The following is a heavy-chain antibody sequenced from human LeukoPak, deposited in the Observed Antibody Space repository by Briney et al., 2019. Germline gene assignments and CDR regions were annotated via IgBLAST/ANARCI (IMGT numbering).Heavy chain of an antibody. CDR3: ARAMRSGYDY. CDR2: ISSSSDSI. CDR1: GFTFSSYG. D-gene: IGHD5-12*01. V-gene: IGHV3-48*02. Sequence: PGGSLRLSCAASGFTFSSYGMNWVRQAPGKRLEWVSYISSSSDSIYYADSVKGRFTISRDNAENSLYLQMNSLRDEDTAVYYCARAMRSGYDYGGQGTLVTVSS. J-gene: IGHJ4*02.